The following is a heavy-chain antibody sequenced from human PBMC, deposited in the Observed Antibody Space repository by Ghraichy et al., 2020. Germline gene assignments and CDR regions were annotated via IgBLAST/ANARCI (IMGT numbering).Heavy chain of an antibody. CDR1: GFIFDNYG. Sequence: GGSLRLSCAASGFIFDNYGMSWVRQAPGKGLEWISGLDWNGGSTGYADSVEGRFTISRDNAKNSLYLQMNSLRAEDTALYYCVGEGTDSNYGFDYWGQGALVTVSS. D-gene: IGHD4-11*01. CDR3: VGEGTDSNYGFDY. V-gene: IGHV3-20*04. J-gene: IGHJ4*02. CDR2: LDWNGGST.